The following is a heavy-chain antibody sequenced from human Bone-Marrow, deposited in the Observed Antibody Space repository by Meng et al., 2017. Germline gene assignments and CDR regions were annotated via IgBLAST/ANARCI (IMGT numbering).Heavy chain of an antibody. CDR1: GFTFSSYG. CDR2: IWYDGSNK. V-gene: IGHV3-33*01. Sequence: GESLKISCAASGFTFSSYGMHWVRQAPGKGLEWVAVIWYDGSNKYYADSVKGRFTISRDNSKNTLYLQMNSLRAEDTAVYYCARHPYGDYDIDYWGQGTLVTVSS. D-gene: IGHD4-17*01. CDR3: ARHPYGDYDIDY. J-gene: IGHJ4*02.